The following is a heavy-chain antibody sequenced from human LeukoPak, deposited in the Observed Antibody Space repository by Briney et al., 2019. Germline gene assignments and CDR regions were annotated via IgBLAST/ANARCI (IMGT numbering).Heavy chain of an antibody. Sequence: SETLSLTCAVYGGSFSGYYWSWIRQPPGKGLEWIGEINHSGSTNYSPSLKSRVTISVDTSKNQFSLQLNSVTPEDTAVYYCARDGGNYLDFWGQGNLVTVSS. CDR2: INHSGST. CDR3: ARDGGNYLDF. D-gene: IGHD4-23*01. CDR1: GGSFSGYY. J-gene: IGHJ4*02. V-gene: IGHV4-34*01.